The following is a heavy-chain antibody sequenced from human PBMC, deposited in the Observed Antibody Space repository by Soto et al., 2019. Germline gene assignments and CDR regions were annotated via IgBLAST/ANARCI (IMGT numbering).Heavy chain of an antibody. CDR1: GGSISRGGYY. V-gene: IGHV4-31*03. CDR2: VYYSGST. D-gene: IGHD2-2*01. Sequence: SETLSLTCTVSGGSISRGGYYWSWIRQHPGKGLEWIGYVYYSGSTYYNPSLKSRITISVDTSKNQFSLKLSSVTAADTAVYYCARVPSTAMLYFDYWGQGTLVTVSS. CDR3: ARVPSTAMLYFDY. J-gene: IGHJ4*02.